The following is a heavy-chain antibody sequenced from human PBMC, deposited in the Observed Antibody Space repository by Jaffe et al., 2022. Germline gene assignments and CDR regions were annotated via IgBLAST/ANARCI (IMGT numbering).Heavy chain of an antibody. CDR3: ARVTLDSSSWYSVFDY. CDR2: IYYSGST. J-gene: IGHJ4*02. Sequence: QVQLQESGPGLVKPSETLSLTCTVSGGSISSYYWSWIRQPPGKGLEWIGYIYYSGSTNYNPSLKSRVTISVDTSKNQFSLKLSSVTAADTAVYYCARVTLDSSSWYSVFDYWGQGTLVTVSS. CDR1: GGSISSYY. D-gene: IGHD6-13*01. V-gene: IGHV4-59*01.